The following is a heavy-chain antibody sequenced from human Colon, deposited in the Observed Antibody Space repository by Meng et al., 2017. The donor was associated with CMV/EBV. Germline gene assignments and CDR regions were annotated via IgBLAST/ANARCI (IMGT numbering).Heavy chain of an antibody. V-gene: IGHV3-15*07. Sequence: ASGFSFNSAWMNWVRQAPGKGLEWVGRIKIKTDGVTTEYGAPVKGRFTISTDDSKNTLYLQMNSLKTEDTGVYYCTTVDMPSKRIAYWGQGTLVTVSS. D-gene: IGHD1-1*01. J-gene: IGHJ4*02. CDR3: TTVDMPSKRIAY. CDR1: GFSFNSAW. CDR2: IKIKTDGVTT.